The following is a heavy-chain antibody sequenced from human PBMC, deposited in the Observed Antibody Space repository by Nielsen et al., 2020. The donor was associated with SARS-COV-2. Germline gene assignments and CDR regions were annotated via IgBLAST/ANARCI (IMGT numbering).Heavy chain of an antibody. CDR2: IRTKAHGGTT. CDR1: GFTFGDYA. Sequence: GESLKISCTASGFTFGDYAVMWVRQAPGKGLEWVGFIRTKAHGGTTEYAASVKGRFTISRDDSKSIAYLQMNNLKTEDTAVYYCTRVYYYGSGSLDYWGQGTLVTVSS. D-gene: IGHD3-10*01. V-gene: IGHV3-49*04. CDR3: TRVYYYGSGSLDY. J-gene: IGHJ4*02.